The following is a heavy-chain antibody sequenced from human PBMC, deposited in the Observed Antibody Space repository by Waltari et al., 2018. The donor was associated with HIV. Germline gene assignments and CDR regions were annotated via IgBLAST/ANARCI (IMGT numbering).Heavy chain of an antibody. D-gene: IGHD2-8*01. V-gene: IGHV4-4*07. CDR3: ARDGYCTNGVCSQGFDP. Sequence: QVQLQESGPGLVKPSETLSLTCTVSGGSISSYYWSWIRQPAGKGLEWIGRIYTSGSTNYNPSLKSRVTSSVDTSKNQFSLKLSSVTAADTAVYYCARDGYCTNGVCSQGFDPWGQGTLVTVSS. J-gene: IGHJ5*02. CDR2: IYTSGST. CDR1: GGSISSYY.